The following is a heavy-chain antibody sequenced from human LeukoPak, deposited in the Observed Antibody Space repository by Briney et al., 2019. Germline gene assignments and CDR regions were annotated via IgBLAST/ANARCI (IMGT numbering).Heavy chain of an antibody. V-gene: IGHV1-69*04. J-gene: IGHJ4*02. Sequence: SVKVSCKASGGTFSSYTISWVRQAPGQGLEWMGRIIPILGIANYAQKFQGRVTITADKSTGTAYMELSSLRSEDTAVYYCARDQYYDFWSGYIFDYWGQGTLVTVSS. CDR1: GGTFSSYT. CDR2: IIPILGIA. CDR3: ARDQYYDFWSGYIFDY. D-gene: IGHD3-3*01.